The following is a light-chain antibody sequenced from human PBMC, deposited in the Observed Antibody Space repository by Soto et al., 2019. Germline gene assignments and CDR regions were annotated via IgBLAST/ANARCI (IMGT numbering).Light chain of an antibody. J-gene: IGLJ2*01. Sequence: QSALTQPASVSGSPGQSITISCTGTSSDVVSYNLVSWYQHHPGKAPKLMIYEGSKRPSGVSNRFSGSKSGNTASLTISGLQAEDEADYYCCSYAGSSTHVVFGGGTKLTVL. CDR3: CSYAGSSTHVV. CDR1: SSDVVSYNL. V-gene: IGLV2-23*01. CDR2: EGS.